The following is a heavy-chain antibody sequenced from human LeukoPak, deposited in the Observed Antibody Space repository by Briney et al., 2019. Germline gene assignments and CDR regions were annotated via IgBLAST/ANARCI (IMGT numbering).Heavy chain of an antibody. CDR2: IYYTGNT. CDR1: GGSLTSTSHY. D-gene: IGHD3/OR15-3a*01. V-gene: IGHV4-39*01. CDR3: ARQTGSGLFILP. J-gene: IGHJ4*02. Sequence: SETLSLTCTVSGGSLTSTSHYWDWVRQPPGMGLEWIGSIYYTGNTYYNASLKSQVSISIDTSKNQFSLKLTSVTAADTAVYYCARQTGSGLFILPGGQGTLVTVSS.